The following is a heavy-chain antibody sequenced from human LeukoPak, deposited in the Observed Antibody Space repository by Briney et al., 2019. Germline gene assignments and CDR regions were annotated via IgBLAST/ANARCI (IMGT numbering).Heavy chain of an antibody. J-gene: IGHJ5*02. CDR1: GGSISSGGYY. CDR3: ARHLEGPLGLWFDP. V-gene: IGHV4-31*03. Sequence: SETLSLTRTVSGGSISSGGYYWSWIRQHPGKGLEWIGYIYYSGSTYYNPPLKSRVTISVDTFKNQFSLKLSSVTAADTAVYYCARHLEGPLGLWFDPWGQGTLVTVSS. D-gene: IGHD1-14*01. CDR2: IYYSGST.